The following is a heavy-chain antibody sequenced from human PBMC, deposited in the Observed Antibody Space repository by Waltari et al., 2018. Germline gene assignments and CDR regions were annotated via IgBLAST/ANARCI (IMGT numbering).Heavy chain of an antibody. CDR2: INPNSGGT. CDR3: ARVTLGMEDY. CDR1: GSTLNGYN. V-gene: IGHV1-2*06. D-gene: IGHD7-27*01. J-gene: IGHJ4*02. Sequence: QVQLVQSGAEVKKPGASVKVSCRASGSTLNGYNMHRVRQAPGQGLEWMGRINPNSGGTNYAQKFQGRVTMTRDTSISTAYMELSRLRSDDTAVYDCARVTLGMEDYWGQGTLVTVSS.